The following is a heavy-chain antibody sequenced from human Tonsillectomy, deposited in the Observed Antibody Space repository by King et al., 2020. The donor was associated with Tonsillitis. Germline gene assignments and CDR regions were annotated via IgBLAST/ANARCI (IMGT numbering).Heavy chain of an antibody. CDR3: ARDRGGEVVPAADAFDI. V-gene: IGHV4-61*02. CDR2: IYTSGST. Sequence: VQLQESGPGLVKPSQTLSLTCTVSGGSISSGSYYWSWIRQPAGKGLEWIGRIYTSGSTNYNPSLKSRVTISVATSKNQFSLKLSSVTAADTAVYYCARDRGGEVVPAADAFDIWGQGTMVTVSS. J-gene: IGHJ3*02. CDR1: GGSISSGSYY. D-gene: IGHD2-2*01.